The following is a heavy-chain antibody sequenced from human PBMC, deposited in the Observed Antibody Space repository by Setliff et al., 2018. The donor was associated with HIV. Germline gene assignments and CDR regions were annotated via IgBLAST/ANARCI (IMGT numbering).Heavy chain of an antibody. D-gene: IGHD3-22*01. CDR1: GGSVSGYF. CDR3: ARQHYYDSSGRNLMDV. Sequence: PSETLSLTCTVSGGSVSGYFWSWIRQPPGRGLEWIGYIYYSGSTTYNPSLESRVTISIDTSKNQFSLKLSSVTAADTAVYYCARQHYYDSSGRNLMDVWGKGTTVTV. V-gene: IGHV4-59*08. CDR2: IYYSGST. J-gene: IGHJ6*03.